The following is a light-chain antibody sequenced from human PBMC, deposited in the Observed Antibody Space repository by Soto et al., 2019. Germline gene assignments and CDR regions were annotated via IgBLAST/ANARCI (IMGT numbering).Light chain of an antibody. CDR3: SSYTSSSSYV. CDR1: SSDVGGYNY. CDR2: DVS. V-gene: IGLV2-14*01. J-gene: IGLJ1*01. Sequence: ALTQPASVSGSPGQSITLSCTGTSSDVGGYNYVSWYQQHPGKAPKLMIYDVSNRPSGVSNRFSGSKSGNTASLTISGLQAEDEADYYCSSYTSSSSYVFGTGTKLTVL.